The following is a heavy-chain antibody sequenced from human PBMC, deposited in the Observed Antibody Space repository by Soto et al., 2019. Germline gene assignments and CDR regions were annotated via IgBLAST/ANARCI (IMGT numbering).Heavy chain of an antibody. CDR1: GFTVSSNY. CDR3: ARGSSSGWPYYYYYGMDV. D-gene: IGHD6-19*01. CDR2: IYSGGST. Sequence: LRLSCAASGFTVSSNYMSWVRQAPGKGLEWVSVIYSGGSTYYADSVKGRFTISRHNSKNTLYLQMNSLRAEDTAVYYCARGSSSGWPYYYYYGMDVWGQGTTVTVSS. J-gene: IGHJ6*02. V-gene: IGHV3-53*04.